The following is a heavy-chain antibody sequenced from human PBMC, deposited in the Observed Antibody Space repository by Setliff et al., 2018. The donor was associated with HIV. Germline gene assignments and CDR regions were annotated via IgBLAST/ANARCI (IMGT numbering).Heavy chain of an antibody. D-gene: IGHD3-22*01. V-gene: IGHV4-38-2*01. CDR2: SYHVGTT. J-gene: IGHJ3*02. Sequence: SETLSLTCAVSGYSISSGYNWGWIRQSPEKGLEWIANSYHVGTTYYNPSLKSRVTISVDTSKSQFSLKLSSVTAADTAMYYCVTTDYIYGRSGEDAFDIWGQGTMVTVSS. CDR3: VTTDYIYGRSGEDAFDI. CDR1: GYSISSGYN.